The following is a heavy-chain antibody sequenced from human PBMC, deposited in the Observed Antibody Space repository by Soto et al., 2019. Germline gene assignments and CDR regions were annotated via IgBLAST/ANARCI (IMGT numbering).Heavy chain of an antibody. D-gene: IGHD3-9*01. CDR2: IYYSGST. J-gene: IGHJ6*02. CDR1: GGSISSSSYY. CDR3: ASLDINDSNYGMDV. Sequence: SETLSLTCTVSGGSISSSSYYWGWIRQPPGKGLEWIGSIYYSGSTYYNPSLKSRVTISVDTSKNQFSLKLSSVTAADTAVYYCASLDINDSNYGMDVWGQGTTVTVS. V-gene: IGHV4-39*01.